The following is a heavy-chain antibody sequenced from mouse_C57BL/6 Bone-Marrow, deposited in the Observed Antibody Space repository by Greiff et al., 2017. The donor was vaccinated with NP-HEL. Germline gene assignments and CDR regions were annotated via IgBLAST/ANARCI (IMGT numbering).Heavy chain of an antibody. Sequence: QVQLQQSGAELVRPGASVTLSCKASGYTFTDYEMHWVKQTPVHGLEWIGAIDPETGGTAYNQKFKGKAILTADKSSSTAYMELRSLTSEDSAVYYCTRSTYYYGSSPWYFDVWGTGTTVTVSS. CDR3: TRSTYYYGSSPWYFDV. D-gene: IGHD1-1*01. CDR1: GYTFTDYE. CDR2: IDPETGGT. V-gene: IGHV1-15*01. J-gene: IGHJ1*03.